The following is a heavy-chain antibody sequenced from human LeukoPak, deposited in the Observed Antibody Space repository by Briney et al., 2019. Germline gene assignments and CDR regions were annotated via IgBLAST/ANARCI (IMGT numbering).Heavy chain of an antibody. D-gene: IGHD1-26*01. J-gene: IGHJ4*02. CDR1: GFTFSSYW. CDR3: ARGGLRWEPHFDY. V-gene: IGHV3-74*01. Sequence: HPGGSLRLSCAASGFTFSSYWMHWVRQAPGKGLVWVSRINSDGSSTSYADSVKGRFTISRDNAKNTLYLQMNSLRAEDTAVYYCARGGLRWEPHFDYWGQGTLVTVSS. CDR2: INSDGSST.